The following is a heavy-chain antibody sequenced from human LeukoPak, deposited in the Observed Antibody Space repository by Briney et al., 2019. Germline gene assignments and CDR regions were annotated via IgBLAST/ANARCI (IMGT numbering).Heavy chain of an antibody. CDR1: GFTFSSYW. D-gene: IGHD3-9*01. J-gene: IGHJ4*02. CDR3: AKLPYYDILTGYYFDY. Sequence: GGSLRLSCAASGFTFSSYWMSWVRQAPGKGLEWVSAISGSGGSTYYADSVKGRFTISRDNSKNTLYLQMNSLRAEDTAVYYCAKLPYYDILTGYYFDYWGQGTLVTVSS. V-gene: IGHV3-23*01. CDR2: ISGSGGST.